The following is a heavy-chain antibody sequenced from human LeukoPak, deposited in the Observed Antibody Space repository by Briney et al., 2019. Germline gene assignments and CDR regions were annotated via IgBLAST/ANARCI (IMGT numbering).Heavy chain of an antibody. D-gene: IGHD5-18*01. CDR2: INTDGSST. V-gene: IGHV3-74*01. CDR1: GFTFSSYW. CDR3: ARERGYSYGLVNWFDP. J-gene: IGHJ5*02. Sequence: PGGSLRLSCAASGFTFSSYWMHWVRQAPGKGLVWVSRINTDGSSTSYADSVKGRFTISRDNAKNTLYLQMNSLRAEDTAVYYCARERGYSYGLVNWFDPWGQGTLVTVSS.